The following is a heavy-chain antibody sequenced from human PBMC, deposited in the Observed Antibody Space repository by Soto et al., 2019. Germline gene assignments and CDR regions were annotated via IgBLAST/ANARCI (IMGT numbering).Heavy chain of an antibody. V-gene: IGHV3-23*01. Sequence: XLQAPGKGLEWVATISPTGGSTYYAVSVDGVFTISRDNSKNTLYLQMNGLRVEDTAVYYCAKDRLAGTFDSWGKGTQVTV. J-gene: IGHJ4*02. CDR3: AKDRLAGTFDS. CDR2: ISPTGGST. D-gene: IGHD1-1*01.